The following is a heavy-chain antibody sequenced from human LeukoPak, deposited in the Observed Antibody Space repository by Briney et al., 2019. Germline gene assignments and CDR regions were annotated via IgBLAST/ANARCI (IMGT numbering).Heavy chain of an antibody. V-gene: IGHV5-51*01. D-gene: IGHD5-24*01. CDR1: GSSFTSYW. CDR2: IYPGDSDT. J-gene: IGHJ4*02. CDR3: TRRLRWLQFDYFDY. Sequence: GESPKISCKGSGSSFTSYWIGWVRQMPGKGLEWMGIIYPGDSDTRYSPSFQGQVTISADKSISTAYLQWSSLKASDTAMYYCTRRLRWLQFDYFDYWGQGTLVTVSS.